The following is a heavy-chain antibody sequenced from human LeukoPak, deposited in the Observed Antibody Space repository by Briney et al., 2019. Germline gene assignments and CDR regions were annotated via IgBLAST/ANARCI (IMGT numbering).Heavy chain of an antibody. CDR1: GFTFSSYW. J-gene: IGHJ3*02. Sequence: GGSLRLSCAASGFTFSSYWMHWVRQAPGKGLVWVSRINSDGSSTSYADSVKGRFTISRDNAKNTLYLQMNSLRAEDTAAYYCAHYDSSALHAFDIWGQGTMVTVSS. CDR3: AHYDSSALHAFDI. V-gene: IGHV3-74*01. D-gene: IGHD3-22*01. CDR2: INSDGSST.